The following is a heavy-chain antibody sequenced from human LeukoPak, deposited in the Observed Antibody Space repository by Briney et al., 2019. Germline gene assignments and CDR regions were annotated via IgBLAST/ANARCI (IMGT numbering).Heavy chain of an antibody. CDR3: AKAMVRGVIPFDY. CDR1: GFTFSSYA. J-gene: IGHJ4*02. V-gene: IGHV3-23*01. CDR2: ISGSGGST. Sequence: GGSLRLSCAASGFTFSSYAMSWVRQAPGKGLEWVSAISGSGGSTYYADSVKGRFTISRDNTKNTLYLQMNSLRAEDTAVYYCAKAMVRGVIPFDYWGQGTLVTVSS. D-gene: IGHD3-10*01.